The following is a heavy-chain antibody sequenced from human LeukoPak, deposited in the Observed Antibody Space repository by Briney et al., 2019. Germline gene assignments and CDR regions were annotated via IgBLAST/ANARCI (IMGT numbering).Heavy chain of an antibody. J-gene: IGHJ6*02. Sequence: SGGSLRLSCAASGFTVSSNYMSWVRQAPGKGLEWVSIIYTGGVTYYADSVKGRFTISRDNSKNSLYLQMNSLRAEDTAVYYCARGKQQLARGYYCYGMDVWGQGTTVTVSS. CDR2: IYTGGVT. D-gene: IGHD6-13*01. CDR3: ARGKQQLARGYYCYGMDV. CDR1: GFTVSSNY. V-gene: IGHV3-66*01.